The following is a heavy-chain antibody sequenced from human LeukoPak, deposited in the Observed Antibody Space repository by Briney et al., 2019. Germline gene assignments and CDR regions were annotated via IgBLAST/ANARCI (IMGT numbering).Heavy chain of an antibody. J-gene: IGHJ4*02. D-gene: IGHD3-22*01. CDR2: IYYMGST. CDR3: ARTILEYYYDSNGRYYFDY. Sequence: PSETLSLTCTVSGGSISSYYWTWIRQPPGKGLEFIGYIYYMGSTNYNPSLKSRVTISVDRSKNQFSLRLNSVTTADTAVYYCARTILEYYYDSNGRYYFDYWGQGTLVTVSS. V-gene: IGHV4-59*01. CDR1: GGSISSYY.